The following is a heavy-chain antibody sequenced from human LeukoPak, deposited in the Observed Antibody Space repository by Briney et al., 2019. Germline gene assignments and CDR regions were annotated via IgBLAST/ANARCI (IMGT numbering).Heavy chain of an antibody. CDR2: IHYSGNN. CDR3: ARPIAAAGSDFYYYYIDV. CDR1: GGSISGGNS. J-gene: IGHJ6*03. Sequence: SETLSLICTVSGGSISGGNSWGWIRQPPGKGLEWIGTIHYSGNNYYNPSLKSRVAISVDTSKNQFSLRLTSVTAAETAVYYCARPIAAAGSDFYYYYIDVWGKGTTVTVSS. D-gene: IGHD6-13*01. V-gene: IGHV4-39*01.